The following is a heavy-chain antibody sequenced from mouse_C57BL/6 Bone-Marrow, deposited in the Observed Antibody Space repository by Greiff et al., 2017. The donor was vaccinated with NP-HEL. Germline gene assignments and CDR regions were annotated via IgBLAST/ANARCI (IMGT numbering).Heavy chain of an antibody. V-gene: IGHV1-52*01. CDR1: GYTFISYW. Sequence: QVQLQQPGAELVRPGSSVKLSCKASGYTFISYWMHWVKQRPIQGLEWIGNIDPSDSETHYNQKFKDKATLTVDKSSSTAYMQLSSLTSEDSAVYYCARRYYGSSYPWYFDVWGTGTTVTVSS. CDR2: IDPSDSET. J-gene: IGHJ1*03. D-gene: IGHD1-1*01. CDR3: ARRYYGSSYPWYFDV.